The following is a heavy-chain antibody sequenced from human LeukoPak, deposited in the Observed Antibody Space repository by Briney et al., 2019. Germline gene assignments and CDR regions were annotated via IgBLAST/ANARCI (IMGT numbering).Heavy chain of an antibody. CDR1: GGSISRYY. J-gene: IGHJ3*02. Sequence: SETLSLTCTVSGGSISRYYWSWIRQPPGKGLEWIGYIYYSGSTNYNPSLKSRVTISVDTSKNQFSLKLSSVTAADTAVYYCARDKISINAFDMWGQGTMVTVSS. V-gene: IGHV4-59*01. CDR3: ARDKISINAFDM. D-gene: IGHD1-14*01. CDR2: IYYSGST.